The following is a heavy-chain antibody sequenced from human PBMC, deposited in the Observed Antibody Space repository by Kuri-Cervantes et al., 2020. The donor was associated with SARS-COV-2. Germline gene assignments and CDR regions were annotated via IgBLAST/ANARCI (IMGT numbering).Heavy chain of an antibody. CDR2: ISSSSSYI. Sequence: GESLKISCAASGFTFSDYYMSWIRQAPGKGLEWVSYISSSSSYIYYADSVKGRFTISRDNAKNSLYLQMNSLRAEDTAVYYCARDRPYSSSWYSGFDYWGQGTLVTVSS. J-gene: IGHJ4*02. V-gene: IGHV3-11*06. D-gene: IGHD6-13*01. CDR1: GFTFSDYY. CDR3: ARDRPYSSSWYSGFDY.